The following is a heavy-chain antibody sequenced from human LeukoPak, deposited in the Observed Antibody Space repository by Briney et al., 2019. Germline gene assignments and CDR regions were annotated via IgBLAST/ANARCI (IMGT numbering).Heavy chain of an antibody. J-gene: IGHJ3*01. CDR3: ARRGVLPVAPDAFDL. CDR1: GYSFTSYW. D-gene: IGHD3-10*01. Sequence: PGESLKISCKGFGYSFTSYWIGWVRQMPGKGLEWMGIIYPGDSDTRYSPSFQGQVTISADKSISTAYLQWSSLKASDTAMYYCARRGVLPVAPDAFDLWGQGTMVTVSS. CDR2: IYPGDSDT. V-gene: IGHV5-51*01.